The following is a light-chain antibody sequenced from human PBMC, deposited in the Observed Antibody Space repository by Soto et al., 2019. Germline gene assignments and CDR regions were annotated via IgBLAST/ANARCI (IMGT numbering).Light chain of an antibody. CDR3: QSYDNSLSGSYV. Sequence: QSALTQPPSVSGAPGQRVTISCTGSSSNIGAGYDVHWYQRLPGTAPKVLIYGNNNRPSGVPDRFSGSKSGTSASLAITGLQAEDEADYYCQSYDNSLSGSYVFGTGTKLTVL. CDR1: SSNIGAGYD. V-gene: IGLV1-40*01. CDR2: GNN. J-gene: IGLJ1*01.